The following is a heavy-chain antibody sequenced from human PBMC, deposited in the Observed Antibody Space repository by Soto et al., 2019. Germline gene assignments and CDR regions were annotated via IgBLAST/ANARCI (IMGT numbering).Heavy chain of an antibody. Sequence: QVQLLQSGAERKKPGASVKVSCKASGYTFTSYGISWVRQAPGQGLEWMGWISSYSGNTNYAQKFRGRDTMTTDTTADTAYIELTTMTSDDTGVYYCARVTGAFALVHATLAWFAPWGLGTLVSVSS. CDR1: GYTFTSYG. V-gene: IGHV1-18*04. D-gene: IGHD2-15*01. CDR2: ISSYSGNT. J-gene: IGHJ5*02. CDR3: ARVTGAFALVHATLAWFAP.